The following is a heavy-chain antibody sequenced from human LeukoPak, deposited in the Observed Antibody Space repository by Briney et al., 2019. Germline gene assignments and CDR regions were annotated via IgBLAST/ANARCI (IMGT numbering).Heavy chain of an antibody. CDR1: GGSFSGYY. CDR2: INHSGST. V-gene: IGHV4-34*01. Sequence: SETLSLTCAVYGGSFSGYYWSWIRQPPGKGLEWIGEINHSGSTNYNPSLKSRVTISVDASKNQFSLKLSSVTAADTAVYYCARGFFDYWGQGTLVTVSS. CDR3: ARGFFDY. J-gene: IGHJ4*02.